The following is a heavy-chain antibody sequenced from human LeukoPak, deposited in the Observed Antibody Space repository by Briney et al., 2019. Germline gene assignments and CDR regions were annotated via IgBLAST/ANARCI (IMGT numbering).Heavy chain of an antibody. V-gene: IGHV1-2*02. CDR3: AFSLVVPAAQPSPYYYYYYMDV. Sequence: ASVKASCKASGYTFTGYYMHWVRQAPGQGLEWMGWINPNSGGTNYAQKFQGRVTMTRDTSISTAYMELSRLRSDDTAVYYCAFSLVVPAAQPSPYYYYYYMDVWGKGTTVTVSS. CDR2: INPNSGGT. J-gene: IGHJ6*03. CDR1: GYTFTGYY. D-gene: IGHD2-2*01.